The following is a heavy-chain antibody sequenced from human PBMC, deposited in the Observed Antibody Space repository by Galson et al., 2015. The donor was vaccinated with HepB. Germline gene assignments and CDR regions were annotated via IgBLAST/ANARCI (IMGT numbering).Heavy chain of an antibody. CDR1: GGTFSSHT. CDR2: ITPMFGSG. D-gene: IGHD3-22*01. CDR3: ARQYDGSGYYAY. J-gene: IGHJ4*02. Sequence: SVKVSCKASGGTFSSHTISWVRQAPGQGLEWMGGITPMFGSGNYAQKVQGRVTISADESKSTTYMELSSLRSEDTAVYYCARQYDGSGYYAYWGQGTLVTVSS. V-gene: IGHV1-69*13.